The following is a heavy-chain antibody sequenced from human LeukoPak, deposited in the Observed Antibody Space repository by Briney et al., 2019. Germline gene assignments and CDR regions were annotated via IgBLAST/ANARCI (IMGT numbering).Heavy chain of an antibody. CDR1: GFTFSSYA. D-gene: IGHD1-26*01. CDR3: ARGYYRPGDYFDY. CDR2: ISYDGSNK. Sequence: PGGSLRLTCAVSGFTFSSYAMNWVRQAPGKGLEWVAVISYDGSNKYYADSVKGRFTISIDKSKNTLYLQMNSLRAEDTAVYYCARGYYRPGDYFDYWGQGTLVTVSS. V-gene: IGHV3-30-3*01. J-gene: IGHJ4*02.